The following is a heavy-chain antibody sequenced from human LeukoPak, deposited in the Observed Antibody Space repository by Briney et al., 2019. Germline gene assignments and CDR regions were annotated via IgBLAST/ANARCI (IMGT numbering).Heavy chain of an antibody. CDR2: IIPIFGTA. V-gene: IGHV1-69*05. CDR1: GGTFSSYA. J-gene: IGHJ3*01. Sequence: GASVKVSCKASGGTFSSYAISWVRQAPGQGLEWMGGIIPIFGTANYAQKFQGRVTITTDESTSTAYMELSSLRSEDTAVYYCARYTETRIVATSRVGAFDVWGQGTMVTVSS. D-gene: IGHD5-12*01. CDR3: ARYTETRIVATSRVGAFDV.